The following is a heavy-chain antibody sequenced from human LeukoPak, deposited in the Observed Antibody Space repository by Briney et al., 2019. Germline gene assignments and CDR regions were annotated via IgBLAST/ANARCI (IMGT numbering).Heavy chain of an antibody. CDR3: ARTGELPGVPYGSGSFYFDY. J-gene: IGHJ4*02. CDR1: GGSFSGYY. CDR2: INHSGST. D-gene: IGHD3-10*01. Sequence: SETLSLTCAVYGGSFSGYYWSWIRQPPGKGLEWIGEINHSGSTNYNPSLKSRVTISVDTSKNQFSLKLSSVTAADTAVYYCARTGELPGVPYGSGSFYFDYWGQGTLVTVSS. V-gene: IGHV4-34*01.